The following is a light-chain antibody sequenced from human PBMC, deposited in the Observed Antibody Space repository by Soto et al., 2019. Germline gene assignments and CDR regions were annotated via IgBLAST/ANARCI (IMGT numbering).Light chain of an antibody. CDR3: QLYGSSPPRT. Sequence: EIVLTQSPGTLSLSPGERATLSCRASQSVSSSYLGWYQQKPGQAPRLLIYGASSRATGIPDRFSGSGSGTDCTLTIARLEPEDFAVYYCQLYGSSPPRTFGQGTKVEIK. J-gene: IGKJ1*01. V-gene: IGKV3-20*01. CDR2: GAS. CDR1: QSVSSSY.